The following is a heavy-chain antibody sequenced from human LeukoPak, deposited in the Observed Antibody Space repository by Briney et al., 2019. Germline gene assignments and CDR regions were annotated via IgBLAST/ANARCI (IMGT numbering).Heavy chain of an antibody. J-gene: IGHJ4*02. V-gene: IGHV4-39*01. Sequence: SETLSLTCTVSDDSISTNSYYWTWIHQPPGKGLEWVASLHYSGTPYYSPSLSSRISIFVDTSKRQFSLQVRSVTASDTAMYYCSRGDDSYKQGNFWGQGTLVTVSS. D-gene: IGHD5-24*01. CDR1: DDSISTNSYY. CDR2: LHYSGTP. CDR3: SRGDDSYKQGNF.